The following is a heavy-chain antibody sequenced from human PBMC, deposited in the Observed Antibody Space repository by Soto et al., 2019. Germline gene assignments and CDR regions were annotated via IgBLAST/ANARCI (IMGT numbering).Heavy chain of an antibody. CDR2: ISGSGGST. J-gene: IGHJ5*02. CDR1: GFTFSSYA. Sequence: LRLSCAASGFTFSSYAMSWVRQAPGRGLEWVSVISGSGGSTYYADSVKGRFTISRDNSKNTLYLQMNSLRAEDTAVYYCAKDKLPRYALPNWFDPWGQGTLVTVSS. V-gene: IGHV3-23*01. D-gene: IGHD2-2*01. CDR3: AKDKLPRYALPNWFDP.